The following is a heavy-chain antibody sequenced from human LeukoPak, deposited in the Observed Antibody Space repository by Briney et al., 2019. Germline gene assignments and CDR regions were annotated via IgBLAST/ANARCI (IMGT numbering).Heavy chain of an antibody. CDR1: GHSFTNYW. D-gene: IGHD5-18*01. CDR3: ARRAMVESFDP. J-gene: IGHJ5*02. Sequence: GESLKSSCKGSGHSFTNYWIGWVRQMPGKGLEWMGIIYPGDSDTRYSPSFQGQVTISADKSISTAYLQWSSLKASDTAMYYCARRAMVESFDPWGQGTLVTVSS. V-gene: IGHV5-51*01. CDR2: IYPGDSDT.